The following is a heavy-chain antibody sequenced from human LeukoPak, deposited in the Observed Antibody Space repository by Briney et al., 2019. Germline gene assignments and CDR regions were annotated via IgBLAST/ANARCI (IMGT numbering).Heavy chain of an antibody. V-gene: IGHV1-46*01. J-gene: IGHJ4*02. CDR2: INPSGGST. Sequence: GPSVKVSCKASGYTLTSYYMHWVRQAPGQGLEWMGIINPSGGSTSYAQKCEGRVTMTRDTSTSTVYMELSSLRSEDTAVYYCARHSKESYDSSAYYPHEFDYWGQGTLVTVSS. CDR3: ARHSKESYDSSAYYPHEFDY. CDR1: GYTLTSYY. D-gene: IGHD3-22*01.